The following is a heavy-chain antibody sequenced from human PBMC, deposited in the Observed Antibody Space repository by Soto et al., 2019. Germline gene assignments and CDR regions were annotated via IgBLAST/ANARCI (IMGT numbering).Heavy chain of an antibody. CDR2: ISAYNGNT. J-gene: IGHJ5*02. V-gene: IGHV1-18*01. CDR3: ARGGSSGWYTPIVYNWFDP. D-gene: IGHD6-19*01. Sequence: GASVKVSCKASGYTFTSYGISWVRQAPGQGLEWMGWISAYNGNTNYAQKLQGRVTMTTDTSTSTAYMELRSLRSDDTAVYYCARGGSSGWYTPIVYNWFDPWGQGTLVTVSS. CDR1: GYTFTSYG.